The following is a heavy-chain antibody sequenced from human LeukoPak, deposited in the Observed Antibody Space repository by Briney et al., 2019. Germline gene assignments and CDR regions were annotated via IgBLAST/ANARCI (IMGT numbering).Heavy chain of an antibody. D-gene: IGHD1-26*01. Sequence: RGSLRLSCEASGFSFSSYNMDWVRQTPGKGLEWISSITTSSSYTFYADSVKGRFTISRDNARNSLYLQMNSLTAEDTAVYYCARDPYSGAYGDTYYYFMDVWGKGTTVTISS. CDR1: GFSFSSYN. CDR3: ARDPYSGAYGDTYYYFMDV. J-gene: IGHJ6*03. V-gene: IGHV3-21*01. CDR2: ITTSSSYT.